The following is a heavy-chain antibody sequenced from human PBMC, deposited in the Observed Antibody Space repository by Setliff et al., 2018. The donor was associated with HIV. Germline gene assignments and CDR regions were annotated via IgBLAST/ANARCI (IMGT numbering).Heavy chain of an antibody. CDR1: GFSLSPRGMS. CDR3: ARGSESLTYFDN. CDR2: IDWDDAK. D-gene: IGHD3-10*01. Sequence: GPTLVNPTQTLTLTCTFSGFSLSPRGMSVSWIRQPPGKALEWLARIDWDDAKYYSASLKTRLTISKDTSKNQVVLTMTNMDPVDTATYYCARGSESLTYFDNLGPGTLVTVSS. J-gene: IGHJ4*02. V-gene: IGHV2-70*11.